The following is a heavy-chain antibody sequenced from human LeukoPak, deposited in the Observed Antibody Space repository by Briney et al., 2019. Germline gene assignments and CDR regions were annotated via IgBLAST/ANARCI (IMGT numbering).Heavy chain of an antibody. CDR3: ANLHGSGSYYSARSSGFDI. CDR2: ISWNSGSI. Sequence: GRSLRLSCAASRFTFAEYAMHWVRQAPGKGLEWVSGISWNSGSIGYADSVKGRFTISRDNAKNSLYLQMNRLRAEDTALYYCANLHGSGSYYSARSSGFDIWGQGTMVTVSS. J-gene: IGHJ3*02. V-gene: IGHV3-9*01. D-gene: IGHD3-10*01. CDR1: RFTFAEYA.